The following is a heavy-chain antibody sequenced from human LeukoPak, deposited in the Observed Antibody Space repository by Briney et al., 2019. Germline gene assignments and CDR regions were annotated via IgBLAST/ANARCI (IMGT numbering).Heavy chain of an antibody. J-gene: IGHJ3*02. V-gene: IGHV4-38-2*02. D-gene: IGHD4-17*01. CDR1: GYSISSGYY. Sequence: SETLSLTCTVSGYSISSGYYWGWIRQPPGKGLEWIGSIYYSGSTYYKPSLKSRVTISVGTSKNQFSLKLSSVTAADTAVYYCARGEKTTVTTWGRGGAFDIWGQGTMVTVSS. CDR2: IYYSGST. CDR3: ARGEKTTVTTWGRGGAFDI.